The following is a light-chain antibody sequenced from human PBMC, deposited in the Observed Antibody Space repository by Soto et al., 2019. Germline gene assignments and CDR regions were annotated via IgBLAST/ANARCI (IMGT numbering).Light chain of an antibody. Sequence: EVVMTQSPATLSVSPGESATLSCRASQSVNDDVAWYQQKPGQAPRLLIYGASTRATYIPARFSGGGSGTEFTLTISSLQSEDFAIYYGQQYNDWPPITFGPGTKVNVK. V-gene: IGKV3D-15*01. CDR1: QSVNDD. J-gene: IGKJ3*01. CDR3: QQYNDWPPIT. CDR2: GAS.